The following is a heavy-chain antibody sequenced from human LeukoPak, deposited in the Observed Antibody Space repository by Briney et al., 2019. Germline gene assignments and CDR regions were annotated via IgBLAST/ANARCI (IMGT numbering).Heavy chain of an antibody. D-gene: IGHD6-13*01. CDR2: IYSGGST. CDR1: GFTVSSNY. J-gene: IGHJ6*02. V-gene: IGHV3-66*01. Sequence: GGSLRLSCAASGFTVSSNYMSWVRQAPGKGLEWVSVIYSGGSTYYADSVKGRFTISRDNSKNTLYLQMNSLRAEDTAVYYCARGSPVWWGSSWYGGMDVWGQGTTVTVSS. CDR3: ARGSPVWWGSSWYGGMDV.